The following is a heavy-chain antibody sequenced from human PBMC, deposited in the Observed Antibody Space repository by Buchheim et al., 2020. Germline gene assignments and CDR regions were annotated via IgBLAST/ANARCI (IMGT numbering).Heavy chain of an antibody. CDR3: ARGPPYYYGSGSYFVR. J-gene: IGHJ4*02. V-gene: IGHV4-34*01. CDR2: INHSGST. CDR1: GGSFSGYY. D-gene: IGHD3-10*01. Sequence: QVQLQQWGAGLLKPSETLSLTCAVYGGSFSGYYWSWIRQPPGKGLEWIGEINHSGSTNYNPSLKSRVPISVDTSKNQFSLKLSSVTAADTAVYYCARGPPYYYGSGSYFVRWGQGTL.